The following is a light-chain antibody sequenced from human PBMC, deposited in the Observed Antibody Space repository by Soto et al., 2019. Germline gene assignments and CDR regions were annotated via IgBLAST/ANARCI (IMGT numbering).Light chain of an antibody. Sequence: EIVMTQSPATLSVSPGDRATLSCRASQSVGSNLAWYQQKPGQAPRLLIYGASTRATGIPARFSGSGSGTEFTLTISSLQSEDFAVYYCQHSGDFRWTFGQGTKVEVK. CDR1: QSVGSN. CDR3: QHSGDFRWT. CDR2: GAS. J-gene: IGKJ1*01. V-gene: IGKV3-15*01.